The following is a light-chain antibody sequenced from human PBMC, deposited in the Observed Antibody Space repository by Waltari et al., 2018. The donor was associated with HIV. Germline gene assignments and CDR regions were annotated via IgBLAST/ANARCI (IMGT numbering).Light chain of an antibody. CDR2: WAS. CDR3: QQYYSTPLT. Sequence: DLVMTQSPDSLAVSLGERANINCNSSQSVLYSSNSKNYLAWYQQRPGQHPKLLICWASIRESGVPNRFSGSGSGTDFTLSISSLQAEDVAVYYCQQYYSTPLTFGGGTKVEIK. J-gene: IGKJ4*01. CDR1: QSVLYSSNSKNY. V-gene: IGKV4-1*01.